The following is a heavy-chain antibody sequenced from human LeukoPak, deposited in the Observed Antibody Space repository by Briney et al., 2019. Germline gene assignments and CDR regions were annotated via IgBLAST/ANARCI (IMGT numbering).Heavy chain of an antibody. J-gene: IGHJ4*02. V-gene: IGHV4-38-2*02. CDR2: IYHSGST. CDR1: GYSISSGNY. D-gene: IGHD2-2*01. CDR3: ARDRYIVVVPAARAFDY. Sequence: SETPSLTCTVSGYSISSGNYWGWILQPPGKGLEWIVSIYHSGSTYHNPSLKSRVTISVDTSKNQFSLKLSSVTAADTAVYYCARDRYIVVVPAARAFDYWGQGTLVTVSS.